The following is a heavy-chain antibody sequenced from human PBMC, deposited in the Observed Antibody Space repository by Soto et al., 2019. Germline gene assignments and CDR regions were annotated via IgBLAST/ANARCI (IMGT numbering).Heavy chain of an antibody. Sequence: SVKVSCKASGGTFSTYAISWVRQAPGQGLEWMGGIIPIFGTAKYAQKFQGRVTITADESTSTAYMELSSLRSEDTAVYYCAREIFGVIISGGRDAFDIWGQGTMVTVS. V-gene: IGHV1-69*13. CDR2: IIPIFGTA. CDR3: AREIFGVIISGGRDAFDI. D-gene: IGHD3-3*01. J-gene: IGHJ3*02. CDR1: GGTFSTYA.